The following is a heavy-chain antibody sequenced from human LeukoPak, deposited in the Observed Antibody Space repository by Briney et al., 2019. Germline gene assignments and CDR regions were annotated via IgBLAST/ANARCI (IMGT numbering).Heavy chain of an antibody. J-gene: IGHJ6*02. D-gene: IGHD3-10*01. CDR1: GYTFTGCY. CDR2: IRPNSGGT. CDR3: ARMHPYTRLLWFGEDGMDV. Sequence: ASVNVSRKASGYTFTGCYMHWVRQAPGQGLEWMGWIRPNSGGTNYAQKFQGRVTMTRDTSISTVYMELSRLRSDDTAVYYCARMHPYTRLLWFGEDGMDVWGQGTTVTVSS. V-gene: IGHV1-2*02.